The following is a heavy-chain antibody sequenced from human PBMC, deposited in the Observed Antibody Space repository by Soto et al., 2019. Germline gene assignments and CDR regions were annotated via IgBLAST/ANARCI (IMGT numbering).Heavy chain of an antibody. CDR1: GFTFGDYA. D-gene: IGHD3-22*01. CDR3: TRAWYYDSSGYSYYFDY. CDR2: IRSKAYGGTT. V-gene: IGHV3-49*03. J-gene: IGHJ4*02. Sequence: GGSLRLSCTASGFTFGDYAMSWFRQAPGKGLGWVGFIRSKAYGGTTEYAASVKGRFTISRDDSKSIAYLQMNSLKTEDTAVYYCTRAWYYDSSGYSYYFDYWGQGTLVTVSS.